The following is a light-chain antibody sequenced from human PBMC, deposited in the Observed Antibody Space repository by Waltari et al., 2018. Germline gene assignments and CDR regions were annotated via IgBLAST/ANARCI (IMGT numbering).Light chain of an antibody. CDR1: NSHIGAGYD. Sequence: QSVLTQPPSVSGAPGQMVTISCTGRNSHIGAGYDVHWYQQVPGTAPKLLIYDTNNRPSGVPDRFSGSKSGTTASLAITGLQAEDEADYYCQAYDSRLSGLFGGGTRVTVL. CDR3: QAYDSRLSGL. V-gene: IGLV1-40*01. CDR2: DTN. J-gene: IGLJ2*01.